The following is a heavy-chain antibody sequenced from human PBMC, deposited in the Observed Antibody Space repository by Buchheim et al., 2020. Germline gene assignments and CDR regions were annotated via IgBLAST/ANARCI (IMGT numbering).Heavy chain of an antibody. V-gene: IGHV3-23*01. Sequence: EVQLLESGGGLVQPGGSLRLSCAASGFTFSSYAMSWVRQAPGEGLEWVSAISGSGGSTYYADSVKGRFPISRDNSKNTLSLQMNSLRAEDTAVYYCAKYYYGSGSYYPLGYFDYWGQGTL. D-gene: IGHD3-10*01. CDR3: AKYYYGSGSYYPLGYFDY. J-gene: IGHJ4*02. CDR1: GFTFSSYA. CDR2: ISGSGGST.